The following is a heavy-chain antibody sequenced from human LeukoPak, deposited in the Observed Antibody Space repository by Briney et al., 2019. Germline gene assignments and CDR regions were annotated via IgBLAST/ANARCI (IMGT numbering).Heavy chain of an antibody. Sequence: ASVKVSCKASGYTFTSYAMHWVRQAPGQRLEWMGWINAGNGNTKYSQKFQGRVTITRNTSMSTVYMELSSLRSEDTAVYYCARGPPTAQYFQHWGQGTLVTVSS. CDR3: ARGPPTAQYFQH. CDR2: INAGNGNT. D-gene: IGHD1-1*01. CDR1: GYTFTSYA. V-gene: IGHV1-3*01. J-gene: IGHJ1*01.